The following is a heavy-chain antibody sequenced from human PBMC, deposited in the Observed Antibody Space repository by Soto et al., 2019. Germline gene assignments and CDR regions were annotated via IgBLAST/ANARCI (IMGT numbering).Heavy chain of an antibody. J-gene: IGHJ6*02. CDR2: MNPNSGNT. CDR1: GYTFTSYD. CDR3: ATGAKKHYHYYRMDV. V-gene: IGHV1-8*01. Sequence: ASVKVSCKASGYTFTSYDINWVRQATGQGLEWMGWMNPNSGNTGYAQKFQGRVTMTRNTSISTAYMELSSLRSEDTAVYYCATGAKKHYHYYRMDVWGQGTTVTVSS.